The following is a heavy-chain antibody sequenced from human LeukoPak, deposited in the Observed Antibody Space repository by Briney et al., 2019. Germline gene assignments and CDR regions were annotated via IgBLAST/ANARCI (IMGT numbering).Heavy chain of an antibody. Sequence: ASVKVSCKASGYTFTGYYIHWVRQAPGQGLEWMGWINPNSGGTNYAQKFQGRVTMTRDTSISTAYMELSRLRSDDTAVYYCAREDNRNYYYYYGMDVWGQGTTVTVSS. V-gene: IGHV1-2*02. CDR2: INPNSGGT. D-gene: IGHD1-14*01. CDR1: GYTFTGYY. J-gene: IGHJ6*02. CDR3: AREDNRNYYYYYGMDV.